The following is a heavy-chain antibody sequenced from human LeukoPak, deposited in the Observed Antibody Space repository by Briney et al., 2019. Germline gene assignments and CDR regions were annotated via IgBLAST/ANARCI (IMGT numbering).Heavy chain of an antibody. D-gene: IGHD3-10*01. CDR1: GFTFCNYG. CDR2: LGYDGIKE. V-gene: IGHV3-33*06. J-gene: IGHJ6*03. CDR3: AKGAGKGYMDV. Sequence: QPVRSLRLSCAASGFTFCNYGMHWVRQAPRKGLEWVAVLGYDGIKEYYAVSVKGRFTISRDNSKNTLYLQMNSLRTDDTAMYYCAKGAGKGYMDVWGKGTTVTVSS.